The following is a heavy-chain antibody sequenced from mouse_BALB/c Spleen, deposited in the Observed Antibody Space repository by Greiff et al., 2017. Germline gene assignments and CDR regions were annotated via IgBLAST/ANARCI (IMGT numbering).Heavy chain of an antibody. CDR1: GFAFSSYD. CDR2: ISSGGGST. Sequence: EVMLVESGGGLVKPGGSLKLSCAASGFAFSSYDMSWVRQTPEKRLEWVTYISSGGGSTYYPDTVKGRFTISRDNAKNTLYLQMSSLKSEDTAMYYCARRGNYAFAYWGQGTLVTVSA. CDR3: ARRGNYAFAY. D-gene: IGHD2-1*01. V-gene: IGHV5-12-1*01. J-gene: IGHJ3*01.